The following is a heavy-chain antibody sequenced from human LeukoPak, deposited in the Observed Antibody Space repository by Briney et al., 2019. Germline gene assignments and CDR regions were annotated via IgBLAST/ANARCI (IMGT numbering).Heavy chain of an antibody. CDR2: MNPNSGNT. CDR1: VYTFTSYD. Sequence: SVTVSCKASVYTFTSYDINWVRQATGQGLEWMGLMNPNSGNTGYEKKFQGRVTMTRNTSISTAYMELSSLRSEATAVYYCARVKYYGGNSFRYWGQGTLVTVSS. V-gene: IGHV1-8*01. CDR3: ARVKYYGGNSFRY. D-gene: IGHD4-23*01. J-gene: IGHJ4*02.